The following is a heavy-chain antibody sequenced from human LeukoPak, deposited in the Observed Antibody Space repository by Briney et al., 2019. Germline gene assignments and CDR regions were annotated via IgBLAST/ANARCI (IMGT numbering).Heavy chain of an antibody. V-gene: IGHV3-20*04. J-gene: IGHJ6*03. CDR3: ARGVYSNYPNYYHMDV. D-gene: IGHD4-11*01. CDR1: GFRFDDYG. CDR2: IRWSGGST. Sequence: PGGSLRLSCAASGFRFDDYGMSWVRQPPGKGLEWVSGIRWSGGSTGYADSVKGRFIISRDNAKNSLYLQMNSLRAEDSALYYCARGVYSNYPNYYHMDVWGKGTTVTVSS.